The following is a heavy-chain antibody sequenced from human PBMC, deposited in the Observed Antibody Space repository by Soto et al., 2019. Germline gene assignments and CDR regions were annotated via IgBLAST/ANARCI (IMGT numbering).Heavy chain of an antibody. J-gene: IGHJ6*02. D-gene: IGHD3-22*01. V-gene: IGHV1-69*12. CDR3: AVTMTNYYYYGMDV. Sequence: QVQLVQSGAEVKKPGSSVKVSCKASGGTFSSYAISWVRQAPGQGLEWMGGIIPIFGTADYAQKFQGRVTITAGESTSKAYIELSSLRSEDTAVYYCAVTMTNYYYYGMDVWGQGTTVTVSS. CDR2: IIPIFGTA. CDR1: GGTFSSYA.